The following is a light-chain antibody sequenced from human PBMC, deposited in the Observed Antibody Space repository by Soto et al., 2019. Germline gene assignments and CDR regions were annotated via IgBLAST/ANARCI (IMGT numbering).Light chain of an antibody. CDR3: QQYDSYPWT. CDR2: DAS. CDR1: QSISSW. Sequence: DIQMTQSTSTVSASVGDRATSTCRASQSISSWLAWYQQKSGKAPKFLIYDASSLESGVPSRFSGSGSGTEFTLTISTLQPDDFATYYCQQYDSYPWTFGQGTKVDIK. V-gene: IGKV1-5*01. J-gene: IGKJ1*01.